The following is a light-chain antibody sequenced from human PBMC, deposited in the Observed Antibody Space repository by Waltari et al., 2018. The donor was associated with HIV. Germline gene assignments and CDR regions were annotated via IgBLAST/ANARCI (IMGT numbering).Light chain of an antibody. Sequence: QSVLTQPPSASRPPGQRVLMSCSGSNSNVGNNFVSWVQPVPGRAPKLVIDRMDQGPSGVLDRFSAAHSCSSASLAITGLQSDDEAVYYCGSWDDTLSHCVFGGGTRLTV. CDR1: NSNVGNNF. CDR3: GSWDDTLSHCV. CDR2: RMD. V-gene: IGLV1-47*01. J-gene: IGLJ3*02.